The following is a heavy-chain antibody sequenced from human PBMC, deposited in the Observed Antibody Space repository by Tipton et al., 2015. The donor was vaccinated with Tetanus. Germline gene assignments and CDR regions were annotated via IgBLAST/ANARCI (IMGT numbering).Heavy chain of an antibody. Sequence: TLSLTCTVSGGSMSNNYWSWIRQPPGKGLEWIAYIFHSGSTNYSPSLKSRVAISMDTSTNQISLKLSSVTAADTAVYYCARRSYCSSSRCFDAFDLWGQGTMVTVSS. D-gene: IGHD2-2*01. J-gene: IGHJ3*01. CDR2: IFHSGST. CDR1: GGSMSNNY. V-gene: IGHV4-59*01. CDR3: ARRSYCSSSRCFDAFDL.